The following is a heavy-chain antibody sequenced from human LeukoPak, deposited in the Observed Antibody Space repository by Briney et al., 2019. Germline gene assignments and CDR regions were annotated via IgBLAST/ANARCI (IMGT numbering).Heavy chain of an antibody. V-gene: IGHV3-30-3*02. CDR2: ISYDGNNK. D-gene: IGHD1-14*01. J-gene: IGHJ6*03. CDR3: AKTGFQWGYYFYYMDV. Sequence: GRSLRLSCAASGFTFSTYAVHWVRQAPGKGLEWVAVISYDGNNKHYADSVKGRFTISRDNSKNTLYLEMNSLIAEDTAVYYCAKTGFQWGYYFYYMDVWGKGTTVTVSS. CDR1: GFTFSTYA.